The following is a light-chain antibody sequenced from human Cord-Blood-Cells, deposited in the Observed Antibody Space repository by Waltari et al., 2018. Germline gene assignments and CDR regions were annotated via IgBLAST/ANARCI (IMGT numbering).Light chain of an antibody. CDR1: SLRSYY. V-gene: IGLV3-19*01. J-gene: IGLJ2*01. CDR3: NARDSSGNHHVV. Sequence: SSELTQDPAVSVALGQTVRITCQGDSLRSYYASRYQQKPGQAPVLVIYGKNNRPSGIPDRFSGDSSGNTASLTITGAQAEDEADYYCNARDSSGNHHVVFGGGTKLTVL. CDR2: GKN.